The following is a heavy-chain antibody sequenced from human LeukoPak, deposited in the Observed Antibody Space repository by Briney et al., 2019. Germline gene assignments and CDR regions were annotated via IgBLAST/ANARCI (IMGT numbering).Heavy chain of an antibody. Sequence: GGSLRLSCAASGFTFSGSAMHWVRQASGKGLEWVGRIRSKANSYATAYAVSVKGRFTISRDDSKNTAYLQMNSLKTEDTAVYYCTRLLGFYGDFNDYWGQGTLVTVSS. CDR2: IRSKANSYAT. V-gene: IGHV3-73*01. CDR3: TRLLGFYGDFNDY. D-gene: IGHD4-17*01. CDR1: GFTFSGSA. J-gene: IGHJ4*02.